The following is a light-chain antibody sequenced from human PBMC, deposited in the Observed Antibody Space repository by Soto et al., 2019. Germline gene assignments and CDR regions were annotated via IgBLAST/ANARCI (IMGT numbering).Light chain of an antibody. V-gene: IGLV4-69*01. CDR3: QTWGTGIRV. Sequence: QPVLTQSPSASASLGASVKLTCTLSSGHSNYAIAWHQQQPEKGPRYLMKLNSDGSHSKGDGIPDRFSGSSSGAEHYLTISSLQSEDEADYYCQTWGTGIRVFGGGTKVTVL. CDR2: LNSDGSH. J-gene: IGLJ3*02. CDR1: SGHSNYA.